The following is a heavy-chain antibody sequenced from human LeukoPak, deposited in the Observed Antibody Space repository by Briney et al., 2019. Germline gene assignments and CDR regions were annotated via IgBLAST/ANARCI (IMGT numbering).Heavy chain of an antibody. D-gene: IGHD6-6*01. CDR1: GGSFSGYY. Sequence: ASETLSLTCAVYGGSFSGYYWSWIRQPPGKGLEWIGEINHSGSTNYNPSLKSRVTISVDTSKNQFSLKLSSVTAADTAVYYCARDRSIRNAFDIWGQGTMVTVSS. V-gene: IGHV4-34*01. J-gene: IGHJ3*02. CDR2: INHSGST. CDR3: ARDRSIRNAFDI.